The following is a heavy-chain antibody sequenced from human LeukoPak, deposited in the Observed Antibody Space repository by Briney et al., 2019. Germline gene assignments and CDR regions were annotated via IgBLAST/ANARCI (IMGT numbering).Heavy chain of an antibody. V-gene: IGHV4-38-2*02. CDR3: ASSRDYGDYGYYYYYIDV. CDR1: GYSISSGYY. J-gene: IGHJ6*03. CDR2: IYHSGST. D-gene: IGHD4-17*01. Sequence: SETLSLTCTVSGYSISSGYYWGWIRQPPGKGLEWIGGIYHSGSTYYNPSLKSRVTISVDTSKNQFSLKLSSVTAADTAVYYCASSRDYGDYGYYYYYIDVWGKGTTVTVSS.